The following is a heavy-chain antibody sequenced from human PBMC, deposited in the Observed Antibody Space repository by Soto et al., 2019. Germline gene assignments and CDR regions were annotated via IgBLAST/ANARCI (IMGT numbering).Heavy chain of an antibody. D-gene: IGHD3-3*01. J-gene: IGHJ5*02. CDR1: GFTFSSYE. Sequence: QAGGSLRLSCAASGFTFSSYEMNWVRQAPGKGLEWVSYISSSGSTIYYADSVKGRFTISRDNAKNSLYLQMNSLRAEDTAVYYCAGSADTIFGNNLFDPWGQGTLVTVSS. CDR2: ISSSGSTI. V-gene: IGHV3-48*03. CDR3: AGSADTIFGNNLFDP.